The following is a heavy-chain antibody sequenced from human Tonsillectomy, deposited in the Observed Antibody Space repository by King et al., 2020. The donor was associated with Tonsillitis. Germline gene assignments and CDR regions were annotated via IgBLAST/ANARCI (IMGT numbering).Heavy chain of an antibody. V-gene: IGHV1-2*02. Sequence: MQLVQSGAEVKKPGASVKVSCKASGYTFTGYYMHWVRQAPGQGLEWMGWINPNSGRTNYAQKFQGRVTMTRDTSISTAYMELSRLRSDDTAVYYCARDVRPGNNDIDIWGQGTMVTVSS. CDR3: ARDVRPGNNDIDI. J-gene: IGHJ3*02. D-gene: IGHD1/OR15-1a*01. CDR2: INPNSGRT. CDR1: GYTFTGYY.